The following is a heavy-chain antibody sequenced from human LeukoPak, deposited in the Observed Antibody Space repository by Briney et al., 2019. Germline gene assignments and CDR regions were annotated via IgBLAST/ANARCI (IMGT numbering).Heavy chain of an antibody. CDR2: ISGSGGST. CDR1: GFTFSSYA. D-gene: IGHD3-3*01. J-gene: IGHJ3*02. CDR3: AKGSGFLEWSAETYDAFDI. V-gene: IGHV3-23*01. Sequence: GGSLRLSCAASGFTFSSYAMSWVRQAPGKGLEWVSAISGSGGSTYDADSVKGRFTISRDNSKNTLYLQMNSLRAEDTAVYYCAKGSGFLEWSAETYDAFDIWGQGTMVTVSS.